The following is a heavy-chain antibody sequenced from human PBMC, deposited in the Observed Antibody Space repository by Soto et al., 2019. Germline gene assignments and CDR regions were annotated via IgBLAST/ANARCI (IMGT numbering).Heavy chain of an antibody. CDR1: GYSFTSYW. V-gene: IGHV5-10-1*01. D-gene: IGHD4-4*01. CDR3: ATPKYSNPDYYGMDV. Sequence: GESLKISCKGSGYSFTSYWISWVRQMPGKGLEWMGRIDPSDSYTNYSPSFQGHVTISADKSISTAYLQWSSLKASYTAMYYCATPKYSNPDYYGMDVWGQVTTVTVSS. J-gene: IGHJ6*02. CDR2: IDPSDSYT.